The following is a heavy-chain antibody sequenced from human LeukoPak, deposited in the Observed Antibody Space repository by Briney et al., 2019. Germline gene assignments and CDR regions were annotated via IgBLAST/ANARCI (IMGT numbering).Heavy chain of an antibody. Sequence: SETLSLTCTVSGGSISSGGYYWSWIRQHPGKGLEWIGYIYYSGSTYYNPSLKSRVTISVDTSKNQFSLKLSSVTAADTAVYYCVSGSSGWLYFQHWGRGTLVTVSS. D-gene: IGHD6-19*01. J-gene: IGHJ1*01. CDR2: IYYSGST. CDR1: GGSISSGGYY. CDR3: VSGSSGWLYFQH. V-gene: IGHV4-31*03.